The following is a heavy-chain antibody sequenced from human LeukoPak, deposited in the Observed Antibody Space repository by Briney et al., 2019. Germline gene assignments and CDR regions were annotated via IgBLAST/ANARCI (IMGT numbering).Heavy chain of an antibody. Sequence: KPGGSLRLSCAASGFSFSSYSMNWVRQAPGKGLEWVSSISSSSSYIYYADSGKGRFTISRDHAKNSLYLQMNSLRAEDTAVYYCARVRSTPHGYMDVWGKGTTVTVSS. CDR3: ARVRSTPHGYMDV. CDR2: ISSSSSYI. V-gene: IGHV3-21*01. D-gene: IGHD3-3*01. J-gene: IGHJ6*03. CDR1: GFSFSSYS.